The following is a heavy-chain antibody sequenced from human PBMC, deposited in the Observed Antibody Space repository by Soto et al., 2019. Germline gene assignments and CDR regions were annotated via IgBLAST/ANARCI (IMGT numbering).Heavy chain of an antibody. V-gene: IGHV3-23*01. CDR3: ARKVSGSTGRPDLWYFDF. Sequence: EVQLLDSGGGLVQPGGSLRLSCAASGFTFSGYALTWVRQAPGKGLEWVSAISGGGDATFYADSVKGRFTISRDNSKKTPYRKMNTLRAEATAVYYCARKVSGSTGRPDLWYFDFWGCGTLVTVSS. D-gene: IGHD3-10*01. CDR1: GFTFSGYA. J-gene: IGHJ2*01. CDR2: ISGGGDAT.